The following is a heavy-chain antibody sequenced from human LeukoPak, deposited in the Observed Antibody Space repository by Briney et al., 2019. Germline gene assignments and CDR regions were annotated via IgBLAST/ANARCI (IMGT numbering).Heavy chain of an antibody. V-gene: IGHV1-8*01. Sequence: ASVKVSCKASGYTFTSYDINWVRQATGQGLEWMGWMDPNSGNTGYAQKFQGRVTMTRNTSISTAYMELSSLRSEDTAVYYCVAQGYNWNAYEPLGYFDYWGQGTLVTVSS. CDR2: MDPNSGNT. D-gene: IGHD1-20*01. CDR1: GYTFTSYD. J-gene: IGHJ4*02. CDR3: VAQGYNWNAYEPLGYFDY.